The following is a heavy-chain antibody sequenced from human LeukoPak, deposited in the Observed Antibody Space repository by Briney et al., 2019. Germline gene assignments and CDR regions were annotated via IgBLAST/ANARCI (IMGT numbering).Heavy chain of an antibody. CDR2: VSYDGSNK. J-gene: IGHJ4*02. V-gene: IGHV3-30*04. CDR3: ARDPWTTVFLPDY. Sequence: GGSLRLSCAASGFTFSSYAMHWVRQAPGKGLEWVAVVSYDGSNKYYADSVKGRFTISRDNSKNTLYLQMNSLRAEDTAVYYCARDPWTTVFLPDYWGQGTLVTVSS. CDR1: GFTFSSYA. D-gene: IGHD4-11*01.